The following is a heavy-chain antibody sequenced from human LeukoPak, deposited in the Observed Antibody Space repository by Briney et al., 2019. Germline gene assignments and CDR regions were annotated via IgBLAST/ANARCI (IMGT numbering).Heavy chain of an antibody. Sequence: ASVEVSCKASGYTFTSYDINWVRQATGQGLEWMGWMNPNSGNTGYAQKFQGRVTMTRNTSISTAYMELSSLRSEDTAVYYCAREYSSSSDIDYWGQGTLVTVSS. V-gene: IGHV1-8*01. CDR2: MNPNSGNT. CDR3: AREYSSSSDIDY. D-gene: IGHD6-6*01. J-gene: IGHJ4*02. CDR1: GYTFTSYD.